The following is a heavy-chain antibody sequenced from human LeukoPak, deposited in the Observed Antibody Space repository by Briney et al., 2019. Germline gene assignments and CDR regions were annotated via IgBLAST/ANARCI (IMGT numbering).Heavy chain of an antibody. CDR1: GYTFTGYY. CDR3: ARKAARYYYYMDV. CDR2: INPNSGGT. V-gene: IGHV1-2*02. Sequence: GASVKVSCKASGYTFTGYYMHWVRQAPGQGLEWMGWINPNSGGTNYAQKFQGRVTMTRDTSISTAYMELSRLRSDDTAVYYCARKAARYYYYMDVWGKGTTVTVSS. J-gene: IGHJ6*03. D-gene: IGHD6-6*01.